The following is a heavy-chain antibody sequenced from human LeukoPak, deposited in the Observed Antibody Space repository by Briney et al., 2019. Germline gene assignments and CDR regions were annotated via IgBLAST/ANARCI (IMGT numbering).Heavy chain of an antibody. CDR2: ISGSGSST. J-gene: IGHJ3*02. V-gene: IGHV3-23*01. CDR3: ARAAQRAFDT. CDR1: GFTFSSYA. D-gene: IGHD6-25*01. Sequence: GSSLRLSCAASGFTFSSYAMSWVRQAPGKGLEWVSAISGSGSSTYYADSVKGRFTISRDNSKTTLYLQMNSLRAEDTAVYYCARAAQRAFDTWGQGTMVTVSS.